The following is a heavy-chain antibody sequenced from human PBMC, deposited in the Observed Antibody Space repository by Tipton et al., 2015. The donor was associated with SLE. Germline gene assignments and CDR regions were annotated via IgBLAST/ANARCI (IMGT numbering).Heavy chain of an antibody. CDR2: ISAQNGDT. CDR1: GYTFSGYG. Sequence: QLVQSGGEVKKPGASVKVACKASGYTFSGYGFTWVRQAPGQGLDWMGWISAQNGDTKFARKFQGRVTMTTDTSTSTAYMELRSLRSDDTAVYYCARDKGGVGAKGWYDPWGQGTLVTVSS. D-gene: IGHD1-26*01. CDR3: ARDKGGVGAKGWYDP. J-gene: IGHJ5*02. V-gene: IGHV1-18*01.